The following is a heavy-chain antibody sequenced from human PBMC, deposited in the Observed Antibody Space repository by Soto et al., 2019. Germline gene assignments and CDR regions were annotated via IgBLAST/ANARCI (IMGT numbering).Heavy chain of an antibody. CDR2: FDPEDGET. CDR3: ATGLVWWLREAY. CDR1: GYTLTELS. J-gene: IGHJ4*02. V-gene: IGHV1-24*01. Sequence: QVQLVQAGAEVKNPGASVKVSCKVSGYTLTELSMHWVRQALGKGRAWMGGFDPEDGETIYAQKFQGRVTMTEDTSTDTAYMELSSLRSEDTAGYYCATGLVWWLREAYGGQGTVVTVPS. D-gene: IGHD5-12*01.